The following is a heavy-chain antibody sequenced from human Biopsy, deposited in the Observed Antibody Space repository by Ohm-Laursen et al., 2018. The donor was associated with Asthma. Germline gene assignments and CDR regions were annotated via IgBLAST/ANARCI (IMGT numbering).Heavy chain of an antibody. J-gene: IGHJ3*02. CDR1: GYTFISYA. CDR2: INAGNGRT. CDR3: ARTYYDFLTGQVNDAFDI. V-gene: IGHV1-3*01. D-gene: IGHD3-9*01. Sequence: ASVKVSCKASGYTFISYAIHWVRQAPGQRLEWMGWINAGNGRTENSQKFQGRVTITRDTSASTAYMELSSLRSEDTAVYYCARTYYDFLTGQVNDAFDIWGQGTMVTVSS.